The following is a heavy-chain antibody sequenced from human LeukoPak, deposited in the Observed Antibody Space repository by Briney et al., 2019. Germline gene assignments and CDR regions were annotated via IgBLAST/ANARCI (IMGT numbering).Heavy chain of an antibody. CDR3: AREITVAALGY. CDR2: ISSSSSTI. V-gene: IGHV3-48*01. Sequence: GGSLRLSCAASGFTFSSYSMNWVRQAPGKGLEWVSYISSSSSTIYYADSVKGRFTISRDNAKNSLYLQMNSLRAEDTAVYYCAREITVAALGYWGQGTLVTVSS. D-gene: IGHD6-6*01. CDR1: GFTFSSYS. J-gene: IGHJ4*02.